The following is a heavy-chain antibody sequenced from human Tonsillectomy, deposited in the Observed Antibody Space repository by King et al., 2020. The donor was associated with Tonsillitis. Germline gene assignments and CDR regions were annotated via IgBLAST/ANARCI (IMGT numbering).Heavy chain of an antibody. CDR3: ATTYSSGWHPENFQH. CDR2: IYPGDSDT. V-gene: IGHV5-51*01. J-gene: IGHJ1*01. Sequence: QLVQSGAEVKKPGESLKISCKGSGYSFTSYWIGWVRQMPGKGLEWMGIIYPGDSDTRYSPSFQGQVTISADKSIGTAYLQWSSLKASDTAMYYCATTYSSGWHPENFQHWGQGTLVTVSS. D-gene: IGHD6-19*01. CDR1: GYSFTSYW.